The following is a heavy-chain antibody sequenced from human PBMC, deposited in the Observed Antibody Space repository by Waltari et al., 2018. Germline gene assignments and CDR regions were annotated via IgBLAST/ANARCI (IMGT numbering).Heavy chain of an antibody. V-gene: IGHV3-48*03. Sequence: EVQLVESGGGLVQPGGSLRLLCAASGFTFRNYEMNWVRQAPGKVLEWLSYISSGASTIFYADSVKGRFTISRDNAKNSVYLEMNSLRADDTAMYYCARGEGGANEYWGQGTLVTVSS. J-gene: IGHJ4*01. CDR3: ARGEGGANEY. D-gene: IGHD1-26*01. CDR1: GFTFRNYE. CDR2: ISSGASTI.